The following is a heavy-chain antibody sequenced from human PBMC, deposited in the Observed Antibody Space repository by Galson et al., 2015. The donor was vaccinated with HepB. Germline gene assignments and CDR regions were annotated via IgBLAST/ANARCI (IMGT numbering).Heavy chain of an antibody. Sequence: SLRLSCAASGFTFSSYRMNWVRQAPGKGLEWVAHINQDGSSKYYVDSVKGRFTLSRDNAKDSVYLQLDSLRAEDTAVYYCARRISLVRGIITKPDYYYGMDVWGQGTTVTVAS. D-gene: IGHD3-10*01. J-gene: IGHJ6*02. CDR1: GFTFSSYR. CDR2: INQDGSSK. V-gene: IGHV3-7*03. CDR3: ARRISLVRGIITKPDYYYGMDV.